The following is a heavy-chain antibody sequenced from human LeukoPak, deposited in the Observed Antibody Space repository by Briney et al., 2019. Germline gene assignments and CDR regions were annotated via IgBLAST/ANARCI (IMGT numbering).Heavy chain of an antibody. CDR1: GGSFSSYY. V-gene: IGHV4-59*12. J-gene: IGHJ4*02. CDR2: IYYSGST. CDR3: AKDSYYDSSGYPDY. D-gene: IGHD3-22*01. Sequence: PSETLSLTCTVSGGSFSSYYWSWIRQPPGKGLEWIGYIYYSGSTNYNPSLKSRVTISVDTSKNQFSLKLSSVTAADTAVYYCAKDSYYDSSGYPDYWGQGTLVTVSS.